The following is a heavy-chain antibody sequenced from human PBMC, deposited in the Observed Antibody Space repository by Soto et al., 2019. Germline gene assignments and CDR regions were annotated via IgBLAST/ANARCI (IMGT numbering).Heavy chain of an antibody. CDR3: ARDDGSGGMDV. CDR1: GYTFTSYG. V-gene: IGHV1-18*04. D-gene: IGHD3-3*01. CDR2: INTYKVDA. J-gene: IGHJ6*02. Sequence: QVKLVQSGAEVKKPGASVTVSCKSSGYTFTSYGISWVRQAPGQGLEWMGWINTYKVDAEYVQKLQGRVTMTTDTSTSTAYMELRMLRSDDTAVYYCARDDGSGGMDVRGQGTTVTVSS.